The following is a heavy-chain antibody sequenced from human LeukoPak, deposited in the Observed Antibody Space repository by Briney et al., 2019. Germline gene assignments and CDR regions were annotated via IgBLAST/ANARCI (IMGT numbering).Heavy chain of an antibody. J-gene: IGHJ4*02. Sequence: SETLSLTCTVSGGSISSHYWSWIRRPPGKGLEWIGYIYYSGSTNYNPSLKSRVTISVDTSKNRFSLKLSSVTAADTAVYYCARDFDSSGYLDYWGQGTLVTVSS. V-gene: IGHV4-59*11. CDR3: ARDFDSSGYLDY. CDR2: IYYSGST. CDR1: GGSISSHY. D-gene: IGHD3-22*01.